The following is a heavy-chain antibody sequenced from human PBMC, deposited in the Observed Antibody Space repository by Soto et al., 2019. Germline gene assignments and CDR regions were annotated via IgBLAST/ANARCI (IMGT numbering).Heavy chain of an antibody. CDR3: ARDSSGYYGGGDY. V-gene: IGHV3-33*01. J-gene: IGHJ4*02. CDR1: GFTFSSYG. Sequence: VQLVESGGGVVQPGRSLRLSCAASGFTFSSYGMHWVRQAPGKGLEWVAVIWYDGSNKYYADSVKGRFTISRDNSKNTLYLQMNSLRAEDTAVYYCARDSSGYYGGGDYWGQGTLVTVSS. CDR2: IWYDGSNK. D-gene: IGHD3-22*01.